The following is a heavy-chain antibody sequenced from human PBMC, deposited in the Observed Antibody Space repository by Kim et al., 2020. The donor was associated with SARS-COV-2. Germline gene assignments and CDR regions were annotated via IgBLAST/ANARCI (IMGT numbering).Heavy chain of an antibody. CDR3: ARFRRSVAGSFDY. Sequence: SETLSLTCAVSGGSISSSDWWSWVRQPPGKGLEWIGEIYHSGSTKYNPSLKSRVTISVDKSKNQFSLNLNSVTAADTAVYYCARFRRSVAGSFDYWGQGT. CDR1: GGSISSSDW. J-gene: IGHJ4*02. CDR2: IYHSGST. V-gene: IGHV4-4*02. D-gene: IGHD6-19*01.